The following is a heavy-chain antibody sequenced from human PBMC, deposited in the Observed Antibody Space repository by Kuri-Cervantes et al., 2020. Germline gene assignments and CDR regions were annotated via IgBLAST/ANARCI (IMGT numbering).Heavy chain of an antibody. Sequence: GESLKIPCAASGFTFSSYAMCWVRQAPGKGLEWVSAISGSGGSTYYADSVKGRFTISRDNSKNTLYLQMNSLRAEDTAVYYCAKVHSSGWYVAGMDVWGQGTTVTVSS. V-gene: IGHV3-23*01. J-gene: IGHJ6*02. D-gene: IGHD6-19*01. CDR2: ISGSGGST. CDR3: AKVHSSGWYVAGMDV. CDR1: GFTFSSYA.